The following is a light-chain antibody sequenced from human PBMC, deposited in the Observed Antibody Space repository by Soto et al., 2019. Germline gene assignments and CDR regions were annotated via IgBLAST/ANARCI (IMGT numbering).Light chain of an antibody. CDR3: QQYGSSGT. J-gene: IGKJ1*01. V-gene: IGKV3-11*01. Sequence: DIVLTQSPATLSLSPVERATLSFRASPSVTNYLAWYQQKPGQAPRLVIYGAFNRATGIPARFSGSGSGTDFTLTISSLEPEDFAVYYCQQYGSSGTFGQGTKVDIK. CDR1: PSVTNY. CDR2: GAF.